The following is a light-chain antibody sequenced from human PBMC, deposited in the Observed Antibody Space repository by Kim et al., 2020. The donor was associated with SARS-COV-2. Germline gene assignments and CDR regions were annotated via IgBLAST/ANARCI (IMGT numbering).Light chain of an antibody. V-gene: IGLV3-21*04. J-gene: IGLJ1*01. CDR2: YDT. CDR3: QVWHSGGDRVV. Sequence: SYELTQPPSVSVSPGKTARITCCGDNIGDYRVHWYQQKTGQAPLLVIYYDTNRPSGIPERFSGSNSGNTVTLTISSVQVGDEADYYCQVWHSGGDRVVFG. CDR1: NIGDYR.